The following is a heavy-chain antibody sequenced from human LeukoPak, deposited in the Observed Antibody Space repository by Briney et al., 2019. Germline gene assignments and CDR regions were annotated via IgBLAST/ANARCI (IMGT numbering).Heavy chain of an antibody. V-gene: IGHV4-34*01. Sequence: RPSETLSLTCAVYGGSFTDYYWSWIRHLPGKGLEWIGEIHHRAGANYNPSLWGRVTISADTSKNQFSLHLTSVTAADTATFYCARGPVRDDGLTGISYYFGLDVWGHGTTVTVFS. J-gene: IGHJ6*02. CDR3: ARGPVRDDGLTGISYYFGLDV. CDR2: IHHRAGA. CDR1: GGSFTDYY. D-gene: IGHD2-21*02.